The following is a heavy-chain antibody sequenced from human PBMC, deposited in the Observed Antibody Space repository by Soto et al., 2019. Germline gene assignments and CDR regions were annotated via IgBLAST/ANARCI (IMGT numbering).Heavy chain of an antibody. D-gene: IGHD6-19*01. CDR1: GFTFSSYG. V-gene: IGHV3-30*18. Sequence: QVQLVESGGGVVQPGRSLRLSCAASGFTFSSYGMHWVRQAPGKGLEWVAVISYDGSNKYYADSVKGRFTISRDNSKNTLYLQMNSLRADDTAVYYCAKDKYSSGWYRVYYYGMHVWGQGTTVTVSS. J-gene: IGHJ6*02. CDR2: ISYDGSNK. CDR3: AKDKYSSGWYRVYYYGMHV.